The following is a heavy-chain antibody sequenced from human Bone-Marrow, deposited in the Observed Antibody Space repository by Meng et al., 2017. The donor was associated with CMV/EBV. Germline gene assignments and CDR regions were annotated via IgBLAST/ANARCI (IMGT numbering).Heavy chain of an antibody. CDR2: IIPILGIA. Sequence: SVKVSYKASGGTFSSYAISWVRQAPGQGLEWMGGIIPILGIANYAQKFQGRVTITADKSTSTAYMELSSLRSEDTAVYYCASSSLLWFGESPHYYYGMDVWGQGTTVTVSS. CDR1: GGTFSSYA. J-gene: IGHJ6*02. CDR3: ASSSLLWFGESPHYYYGMDV. V-gene: IGHV1-69*10. D-gene: IGHD3-10*01.